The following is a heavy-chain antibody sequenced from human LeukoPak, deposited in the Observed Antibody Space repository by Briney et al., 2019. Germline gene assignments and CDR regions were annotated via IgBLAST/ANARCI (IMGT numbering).Heavy chain of an antibody. CDR3: AKDKFVGDCSGGSCYSYFDP. CDR2: ISWNSGSI. J-gene: IGHJ4*02. V-gene: IGHV3-9*03. D-gene: IGHD2-15*01. Sequence: KTGRSLRLSCAASGFTFDDYAMHWVRQAPGKGLEWVSGISWNSGSIGYADSVKGRFTISRDNAKNSLYLQMNSLRAEDMALYYCAKDKFVGDCSGGSCYSYFDPWGQGTLVTVSS. CDR1: GFTFDDYA.